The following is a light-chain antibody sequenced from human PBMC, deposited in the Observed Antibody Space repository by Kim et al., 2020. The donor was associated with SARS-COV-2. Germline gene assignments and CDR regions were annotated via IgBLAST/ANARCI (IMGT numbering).Light chain of an antibody. CDR1: VLAKKY. V-gene: IGLV3-27*01. J-gene: IGLJ3*02. CDR2: KDS. CDR3: YSAADNIRV. Sequence: SVYPVLTARITCSGDVLAKKYARCFQQKPGQAHLLVIYKDSERPSGIPERFSGSSSGTPVTLTISGAQVEDEADYYCYSAADNIRVFGGGTQLTVL.